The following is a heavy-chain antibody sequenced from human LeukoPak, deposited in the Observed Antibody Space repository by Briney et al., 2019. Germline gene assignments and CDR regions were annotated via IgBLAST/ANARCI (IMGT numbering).Heavy chain of an antibody. Sequence: GGSLRLSCAVSGFTFSSYGMHWVRQAPGKGLEWVAFIRHDGSKKYYVDSVKGRLIISRDNSKSTLYLQMNSLRAEDTAVYYCAKDSVATGDYFDYWGQGTLVTVSS. V-gene: IGHV3-30*02. CDR1: GFTFSSYG. D-gene: IGHD5-12*01. J-gene: IGHJ4*02. CDR3: AKDSVATGDYFDY. CDR2: IRHDGSKK.